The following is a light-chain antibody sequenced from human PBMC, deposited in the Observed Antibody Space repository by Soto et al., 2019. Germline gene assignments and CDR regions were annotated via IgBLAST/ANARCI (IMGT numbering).Light chain of an antibody. CDR2: DVS. J-gene: IGKJ1*01. CDR3: QQYNGYSRT. CDR1: QAISSW. Sequence: DIQMTHSPSTLSGSVGDRVTITCRASQAISSWLAWYQQKPGKAPYLLISDVSSLERGVPSRFSGSGSGTELTVTISSMQPDDFATLHWQQYNGYSRTVGQGTNVDIK. V-gene: IGKV1-5*01.